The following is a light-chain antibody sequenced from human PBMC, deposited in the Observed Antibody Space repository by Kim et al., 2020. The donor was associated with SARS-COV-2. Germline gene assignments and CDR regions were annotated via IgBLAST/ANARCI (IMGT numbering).Light chain of an antibody. CDR2: DKT. J-gene: IGLJ3*02. CDR1: SLRIYS. Sequence: LSQTSRITCQGDSLRIYSAAWYQQKPGQAPSLLIYDKTHRPSGIPDRFSGSSSGNTASLTITEAQAVDEADYYCGSRASNAEHQWVFGGGTKLTVL. CDR3: GSRASNAEHQWV. V-gene: IGLV3-19*01.